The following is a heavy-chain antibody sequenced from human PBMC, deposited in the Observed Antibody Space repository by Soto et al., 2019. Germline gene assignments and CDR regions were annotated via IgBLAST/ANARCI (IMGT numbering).Heavy chain of an antibody. CDR3: ARSRYPYYYDSSGYPGDI. J-gene: IGHJ3*02. D-gene: IGHD3-22*01. Sequence: QVQLVQSGAEVRKPGSSVKVSCKASGGTFSRHAISWVRQAPGQGLEWMGGIIPIFGTANYAQKFQGRVTITADESTSTGYMELSSLRSEDTAVYDCARSRYPYYYDSSGYPGDIWGQGTMVTVSS. V-gene: IGHV1-69*01. CDR1: GGTFSRHA. CDR2: IIPIFGTA.